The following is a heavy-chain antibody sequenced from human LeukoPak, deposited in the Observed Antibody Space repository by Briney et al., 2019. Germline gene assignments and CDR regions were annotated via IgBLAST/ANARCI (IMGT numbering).Heavy chain of an antibody. CDR3: ARRPRGIAAGETYFQH. CDR1: GGSFSGYY. Sequence: SETLSLTCAVYGGSFSGYYWSWIRQPPGKGLEWIGEINHSGSTNYNPSLKSRVTISVDTSKNQFSLKLSSVTAADTAVYYCARRPRGIAAGETYFQHWGQGTLVTVSS. D-gene: IGHD6-13*01. V-gene: IGHV4-34*01. J-gene: IGHJ1*01. CDR2: INHSGST.